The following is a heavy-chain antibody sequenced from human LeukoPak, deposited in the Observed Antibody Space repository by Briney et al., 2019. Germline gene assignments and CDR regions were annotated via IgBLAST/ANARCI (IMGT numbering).Heavy chain of an antibody. CDR2: ISITSNTI. Sequence: PGGSLRLSCAASGFSFRDYDMNWVRQAPGKGLEWVSYISITSNTIHYADSVKGRFTISRDNTKNSLHLQMTRLRADDTAVYYCARGALDAYDSWGQGTPVTVS. D-gene: IGHD5-24*01. J-gene: IGHJ5*01. CDR1: GFSFRDYD. V-gene: IGHV3-48*04. CDR3: ARGALDAYDS.